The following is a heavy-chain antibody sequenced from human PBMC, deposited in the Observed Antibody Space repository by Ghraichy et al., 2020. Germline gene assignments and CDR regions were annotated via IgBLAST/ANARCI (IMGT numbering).Heavy chain of an antibody. J-gene: IGHJ2*01. CDR1: GFSFSDYS. V-gene: IGHV3-48*01. Sequence: GGSLRLSCEGSGFSFSDYSMIWVRLTPRKALEWVSYITGSSMTIFYTDSVKGRFTISRDNAKNSLYLQMNSLRAEDTAVYYCARRSLPRRAAVGDWYFGLWGLGTLVTVSS. CDR2: ITGSSMTI. D-gene: IGHD6-13*01. CDR3: ARRSLPRRAAVGDWYFGL.